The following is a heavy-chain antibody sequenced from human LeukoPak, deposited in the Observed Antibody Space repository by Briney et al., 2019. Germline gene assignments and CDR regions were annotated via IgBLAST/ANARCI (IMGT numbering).Heavy chain of an antibody. Sequence: PGGALRLSCAASGFTFSSYWMHWVRQATGKGLVWVSRINSDGSSTSYADSVRGRFTISRDNAKHTLYLQMNSRRAEDTAVYYCARRGGPGDYYYYGMDVWGQGTTVTVSS. J-gene: IGHJ6*02. D-gene: IGHD1-1*01. CDR3: ARRGGPGDYYYYGMDV. V-gene: IGHV3-74*01. CDR1: GFTFSSYW. CDR2: INSDGSST.